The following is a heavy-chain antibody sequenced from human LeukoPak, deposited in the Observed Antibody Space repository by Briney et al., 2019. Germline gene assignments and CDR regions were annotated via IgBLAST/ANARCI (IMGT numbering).Heavy chain of an antibody. D-gene: IGHD3-10*01. CDR3: ARDPPYGSPAVDAFDI. Sequence: PGGSLRLSCAASGFTLSSYWMHWVRQAPGKGLVWVSRINSDGRGTSYADSVKGRFTISRDNAKNTLYLQMNSLRAEDTAVYYCARDPPYGSPAVDAFDIWGQGTMVTVSS. CDR1: GFTLSSYW. CDR2: INSDGRGT. J-gene: IGHJ3*02. V-gene: IGHV3-74*01.